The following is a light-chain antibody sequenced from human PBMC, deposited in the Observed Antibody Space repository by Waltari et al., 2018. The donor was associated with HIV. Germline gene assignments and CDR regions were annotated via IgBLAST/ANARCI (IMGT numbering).Light chain of an antibody. CDR1: SGRIASNY. J-gene: IGLJ3*02. V-gene: IGLV6-57*03. Sequence: NFMLTQPHSVSESPGKTVTISCTRGSGRIASNYVQRTQQRPGSAPTTVIYEDTQRPSGVPDRFSGSIDSSSNSASLTISGLKTEDEADYYCQSYDSSSWVFGGGTKLTVL. CDR3: QSYDSSSWV. CDR2: EDT.